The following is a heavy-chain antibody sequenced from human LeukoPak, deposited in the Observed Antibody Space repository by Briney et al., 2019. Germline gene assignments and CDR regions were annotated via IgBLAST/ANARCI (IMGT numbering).Heavy chain of an antibody. V-gene: IGHV5-51*01. J-gene: IGHJ4*02. CDR1: GYSFTTYW. CDR3: ARYNRDGYNAMGAHDF. Sequence: GESLKISCKGSGYSFTTYWIGWVRQMPGKGLEWMGIIYPGDSDTRYRPSFQGQVTISADRSTSTAYLQWSSLKASDSAMYYCARYNRDGYNAMGAHDFWGQGTLVTVSS. CDR2: IYPGDSDT. D-gene: IGHD5-24*01.